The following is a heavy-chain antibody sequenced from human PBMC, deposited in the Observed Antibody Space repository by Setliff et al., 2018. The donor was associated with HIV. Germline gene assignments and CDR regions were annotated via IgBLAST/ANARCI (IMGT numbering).Heavy chain of an antibody. J-gene: IGHJ4*02. CDR2: ISGSGGST. D-gene: IGHD2-2*01. Sequence: GGSLRLSCAASGFTFDDYAMHWVRQAPGKGLEWVSGISGSGGSTYYADSVKGRFTISRDNSKNTLFLRMNSLRADDTAVYYCARCPEAYFDYWGQGTLVTVSS. V-gene: IGHV3-23*01. CDR1: GFTFDDYA. CDR3: ARCPEAYFDY.